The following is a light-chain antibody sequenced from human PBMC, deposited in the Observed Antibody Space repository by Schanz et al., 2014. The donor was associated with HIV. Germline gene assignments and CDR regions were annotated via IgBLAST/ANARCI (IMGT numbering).Light chain of an antibody. V-gene: IGKV1-39*01. CDR1: RNIRRE. J-gene: IGKJ5*01. CDR2: TAS. Sequence: DIQLTQSPSSLSASVGDRVTITCRASRNIRRELSWYQQKPGQAPKLLIYTASNLQGGVSSRFSGVGSGTDFPLTISSVHPEDVGIYFCQESFSMSSITFGQGTRLDLK. CDR3: QESFSMSSIT.